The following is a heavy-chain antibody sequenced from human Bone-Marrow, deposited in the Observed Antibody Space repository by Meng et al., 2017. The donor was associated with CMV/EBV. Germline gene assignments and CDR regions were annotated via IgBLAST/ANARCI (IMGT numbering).Heavy chain of an antibody. CDR3: AKDGSPPYYDFWSGYLGNWFDP. CDR1: GFTFSNYW. V-gene: IGHV3-7*01. J-gene: IGHJ5*02. D-gene: IGHD3-3*01. Sequence: GESLKISCAASGFTFSNYWMSWVRPAPGKGLEWVANINQDGSEKNYVDSVKGRFTIYRDNSKTTLYLQMNSLRAEATAVYYGAKDGSPPYYDFWSGYLGNWFDPWGQGTLVTVSS. CDR2: INQDGSEK.